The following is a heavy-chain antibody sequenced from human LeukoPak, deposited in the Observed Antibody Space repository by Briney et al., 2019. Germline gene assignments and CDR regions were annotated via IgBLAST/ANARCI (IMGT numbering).Heavy chain of an antibody. Sequence: SETLSLTCAVSGASISSSNYYWGWVRQSPGKGLEWIGNIYSSGNTYYNASLKSRVTMYIDTSKNQFSLKLSSVTAADTAVYYCAREVRSGWYQTAYYFDYWGQGTLVTVSS. CDR2: IYSSGNT. J-gene: IGHJ4*02. D-gene: IGHD6-19*01. CDR1: GASISSSNYY. CDR3: AREVRSGWYQTAYYFDY. V-gene: IGHV4-39*07.